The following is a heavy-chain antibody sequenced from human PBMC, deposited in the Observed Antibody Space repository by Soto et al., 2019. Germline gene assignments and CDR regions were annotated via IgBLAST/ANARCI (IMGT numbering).Heavy chain of an antibody. Sequence: QVQLVQSGAEVKKPGSSVRVSCKASGGALRNNAITWVRQAPGQGLEWMGEIIPVFGTTKFAQKFQGRLSITADKYSNTTHMDLSSLRSEDTAVYYCARDPGYTGYDNRRRFDPWGQGPWSPSPQ. CDR2: IIPVFGTT. D-gene: IGHD5-12*01. J-gene: IGHJ5*02. V-gene: IGHV1-69*06. CDR3: ARDPGYTGYDNRRRFDP. CDR1: GGALRNNA.